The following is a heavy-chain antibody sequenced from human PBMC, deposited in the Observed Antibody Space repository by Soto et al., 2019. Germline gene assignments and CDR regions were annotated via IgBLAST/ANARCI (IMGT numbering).Heavy chain of an antibody. CDR2: ISAYNGNT. V-gene: IGHV1-18*01. Sequence: ASVKVSCKASGYTFTSYGISWVRQAPGQGLEWMGWISAYNGNTNYAQKLQGRVTMTTDTSTSTAYMELRSLRSDDTAVYYCASVGAYCGGDCYDAFDIWGQGTIVTVSS. CDR3: ASVGAYCGGDCYDAFDI. D-gene: IGHD2-21*01. CDR1: GYTFTSYG. J-gene: IGHJ3*02.